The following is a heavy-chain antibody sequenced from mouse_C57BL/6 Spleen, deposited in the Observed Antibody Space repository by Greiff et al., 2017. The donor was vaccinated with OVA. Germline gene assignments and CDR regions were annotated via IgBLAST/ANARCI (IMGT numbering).Heavy chain of an antibody. V-gene: IGHV6-3*01. CDR3: TGGYYGSWFAY. Sequence: EVKLMESGGGLVQPGGSMKLSCVASGFTFSNYWLNWVRQSPEKGLEWVAQIRLNSANYATHYAESVKGRFTISRDDSKSSVYLQMNNLRAEDTGIYYCTGGYYGSWFAYWGQGTLVTVSA. CDR1: GFTFSNYW. CDR2: IRLNSANYAT. J-gene: IGHJ3*01. D-gene: IGHD1-1*01.